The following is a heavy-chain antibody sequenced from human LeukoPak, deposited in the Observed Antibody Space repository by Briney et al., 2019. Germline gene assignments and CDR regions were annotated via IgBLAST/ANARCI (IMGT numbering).Heavy chain of an antibody. J-gene: IGHJ5*02. CDR2: MSSDSNHI. Sequence: GGSLRLSCAASGFTLEDYGMHWVRHAPGKGLEWVSGMSSDSNHIDYADSVKGRFTISRDNANNYLYLQMNSLRPEDTGLYYFERPGFRGDPFAPGAQGILVTVS. D-gene: IGHD3-10*01. CDR3: ERPGFRGDPFAP. CDR1: GFTLEDYG. V-gene: IGHV3-9*01.